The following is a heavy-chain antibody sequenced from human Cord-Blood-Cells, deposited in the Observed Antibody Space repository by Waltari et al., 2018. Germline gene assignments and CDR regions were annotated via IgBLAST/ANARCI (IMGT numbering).Heavy chain of an antibody. CDR1: GFTVSSNY. D-gene: IGHD3-22*01. CDR3: ARVLGYYDSSGYLGEEDV. V-gene: IGHV3-53*01. Sequence: EVQLVESGGGLIQPGGSLRLSCAASGFTVSSNYMSWVRQAPGKGLEWDSVIYSGGSTYYADSVKGRLTISRDNSKNPLYLQMNSLRAEDTAVYYCARVLGYYDSSGYLGEEDVWGQGTTVTVSS. J-gene: IGHJ6*02. CDR2: IYSGGST.